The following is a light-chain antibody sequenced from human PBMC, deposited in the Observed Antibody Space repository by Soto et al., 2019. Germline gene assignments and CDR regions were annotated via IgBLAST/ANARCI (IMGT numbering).Light chain of an antibody. Sequence: QSALTHPASVSGSPGQSITVSCTGTSSDVGAYGYVSWYQQHPGKAPKLVIYDVNIRPSGVSNRFSGSKSGNTASLTISGLQAEDEADYYCNSYTTSGSYVFGTGTKLTVL. J-gene: IGLJ1*01. CDR1: SSDVGAYGY. V-gene: IGLV2-14*01. CDR2: DVN. CDR3: NSYTTSGSYV.